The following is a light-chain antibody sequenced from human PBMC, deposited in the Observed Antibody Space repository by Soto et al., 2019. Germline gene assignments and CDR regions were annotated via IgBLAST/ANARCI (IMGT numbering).Light chain of an antibody. V-gene: IGKV3-20*01. CDR2: GTS. J-gene: IGKJ2*01. Sequence: IVLTQSPGTLSLSPGEIDTLSCRASQSVSSSYLAWYQQKPGQATRLRIYGTSSRATGSPYRFSGSGSGTEFTLTISRLEPEDSAVYYCQQECSAPTFGQGAKLEIK. CDR3: QQECSAPT. CDR1: QSVSSSY.